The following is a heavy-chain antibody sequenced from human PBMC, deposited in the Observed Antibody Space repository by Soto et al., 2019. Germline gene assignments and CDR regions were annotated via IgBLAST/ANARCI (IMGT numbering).Heavy chain of an antibody. Sequence: EVQLLESGGGLVQPGGSLRLSCAASGFTFSTYAMNWVRQAPGNGLEWVSAISGGGGRIHYADSVKGRFTISRDNSKNTMYLQRNSLRAEDSAVYHCVKGYWKGDVWGQGTTVTVSS. D-gene: IGHD1-1*01. CDR3: VKGYWKGDV. V-gene: IGHV3-23*01. CDR2: ISGGGGRI. J-gene: IGHJ6*02. CDR1: GFTFSTYA.